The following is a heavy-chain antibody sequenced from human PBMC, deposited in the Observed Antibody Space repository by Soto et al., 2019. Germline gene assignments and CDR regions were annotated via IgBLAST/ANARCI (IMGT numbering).Heavy chain of an antibody. Sequence: ASVKVSCKASGYTFIKYGMHWVRQAPGQRLEWMGWINTGNGNTKYSQTFQHRVTITTNTSASTAYMELSSLRSEDTAVYYCASVLSGWYWLDYWGRGTLVTVSA. J-gene: IGHJ4*02. CDR1: GYTFIKYG. CDR3: ASVLSGWYWLDY. CDR2: INTGNGNT. V-gene: IGHV1-3*04. D-gene: IGHD6-19*01.